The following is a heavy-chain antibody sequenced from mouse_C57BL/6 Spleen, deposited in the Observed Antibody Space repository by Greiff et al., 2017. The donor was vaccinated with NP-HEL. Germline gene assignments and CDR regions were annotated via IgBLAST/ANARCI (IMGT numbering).Heavy chain of an antibody. J-gene: IGHJ3*01. D-gene: IGHD2-4*01. CDR3: ARGADYDAWFAY. V-gene: IGHV1-80*01. Sequence: QVQLKQSGAELVKPGASVKISCKASGYAFSSYWMNWVKQRPGKGLEWIGQIYPGDGDTNYNGKFKGKATLTADKSSSTAYMQLSSLTSEDSAVYFCARGADYDAWFAYWGQGTLVTVSA. CDR2: IYPGDGDT. CDR1: GYAFSSYW.